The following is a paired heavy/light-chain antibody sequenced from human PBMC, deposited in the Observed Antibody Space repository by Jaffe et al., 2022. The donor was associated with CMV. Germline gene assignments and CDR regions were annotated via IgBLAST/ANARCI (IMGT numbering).Light chain of an antibody. V-gene: IGKV3-20*01. J-gene: IGKJ4*01. Sequence: EIVLTQSPGTLSLSPGERATLSCRASQSVTNNYLAWYQQKPGQAPRLLIYGASSRATGIPDRFSGSGSGTDFSLTISRLDPEDFAVYYCQQFGSSPLTFGGGTKVEIK. CDR3: QQFGSSPLT. CDR2: GAS. CDR1: QSVTNNY.
Heavy chain of an antibody. J-gene: IGHJ5*02. CDR2: MFYSGST. Sequence: QLQLQESGPGLVKPSETLSLTCTVSGGSISSSSFYWGWIRQPPGGGLEWIGSMFYSGSTYYNPSIKSRVTISVDTSKNQFSLRLSSVTAADTAVYYCARGRAIFGVGLSGLYNWFDPWGQGTLVTVSS. CDR3: ARGRAIFGVGLSGLYNWFDP. CDR1: GGSISSSSFY. D-gene: IGHD3-3*01. V-gene: IGHV4-39*01.